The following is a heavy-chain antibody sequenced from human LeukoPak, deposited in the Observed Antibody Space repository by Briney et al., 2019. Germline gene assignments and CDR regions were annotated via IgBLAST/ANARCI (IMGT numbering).Heavy chain of an antibody. CDR3: ARDHSGYPTRGYFDY. CDR2: IYHSGST. Sequence: KTSETLSLTCAVSGGSISSSNWWSWVRQPPGKGLEWIGEIYHSGSTNYNPSLKSRVTISIDKSKNQFSLKLSSVTAADTAVYYCARDHSGYPTRGYFDYWGQGTLVTVSS. CDR1: GGSISSSNW. V-gene: IGHV4-4*02. J-gene: IGHJ4*02. D-gene: IGHD3-22*01.